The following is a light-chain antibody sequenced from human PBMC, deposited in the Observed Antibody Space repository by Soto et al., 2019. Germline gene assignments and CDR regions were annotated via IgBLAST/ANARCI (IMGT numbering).Light chain of an antibody. J-gene: IGKJ2*01. V-gene: IGKV1-5*01. Sequence: DMPMTQSPTTLSASVGDRVTTTCRASQNIRSWLAWYQQKPGKAPKVLIYDASTLESGVPSRFSGSGFGTEFTLTISSLQPDDFATYYCQHYNGYFGQGTKLEIK. CDR2: DAS. CDR1: QNIRSW. CDR3: QHYNGY.